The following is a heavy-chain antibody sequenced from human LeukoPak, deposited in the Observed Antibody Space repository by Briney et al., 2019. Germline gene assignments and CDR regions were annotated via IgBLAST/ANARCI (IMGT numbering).Heavy chain of an antibody. Sequence: PGGSLRLSCSASGFPFSSYALTWVRQAPGKGLEWVSAISGGGGSAYYADSVKGRFTISRDSSMNTLYLQMSSLTAGDTAVYYCAKAVGAAWGYYYSGMGDWGQGTTVTVSS. D-gene: IGHD1-26*01. CDR3: AKAVGAAWGYYYSGMGD. CDR1: GFPFSSYA. V-gene: IGHV3-23*01. CDR2: ISGGGGSA. J-gene: IGHJ6*02.